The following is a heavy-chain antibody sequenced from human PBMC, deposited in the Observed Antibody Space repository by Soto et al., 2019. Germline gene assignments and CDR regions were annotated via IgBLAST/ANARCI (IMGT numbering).Heavy chain of an antibody. CDR3: AKDQPRTMVRGDEHPDTRKRHYYYGMDV. V-gene: IGHV3-23*01. CDR2: ISGSGGST. Sequence: PGGSLRLSCAASGFTFSSYAMSWVRQAPGKGLEWVSAISGSGGSTYYADSVKGRFTISRDNSKNTLYLQMNSLRAEDTAVYYCAKDQPRTMVRGDEHPDTRKRHYYYGMDVWGQGTTVTVSS. D-gene: IGHD3-10*01. J-gene: IGHJ6*02. CDR1: GFTFSSYA.